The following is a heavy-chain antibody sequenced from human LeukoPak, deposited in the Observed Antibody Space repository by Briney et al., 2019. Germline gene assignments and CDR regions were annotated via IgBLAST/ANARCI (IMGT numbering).Heavy chain of an antibody. V-gene: IGHV3-48*03. J-gene: IGHJ4*02. CDR1: GFTFSSYE. CDR3: ARESWATNY. Sequence: GGSLRLSCAASGFTFSSYEMNWVRQAPGRGLEWVSYISSSGSTIYYADSVKGRFTISRDNAENSLYLQMSSLRAEDTAVYYCARESWATNYWGQGTLVTVSS. D-gene: IGHD3-10*01. CDR2: ISSSGSTI.